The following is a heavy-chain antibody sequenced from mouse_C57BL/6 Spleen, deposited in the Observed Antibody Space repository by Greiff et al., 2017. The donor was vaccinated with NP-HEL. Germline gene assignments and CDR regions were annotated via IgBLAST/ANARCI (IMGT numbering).Heavy chain of an antibody. CDR2: IDPSDSYT. CDR1: GYTFTSYW. Sequence: QVQLQQPGAELVMPGASVKLSCKASGYTFTSYWMHWVKQRPGQGLEWIGEIDPSDSYTNYNQKFKGKSTLTVDKASSTAYMNLSSLTSEDSAVYYCARNYYGSSPKYYAMDYWGQGTSVTVSS. J-gene: IGHJ4*01. V-gene: IGHV1-69*01. D-gene: IGHD1-1*01. CDR3: ARNYYGSSPKYYAMDY.